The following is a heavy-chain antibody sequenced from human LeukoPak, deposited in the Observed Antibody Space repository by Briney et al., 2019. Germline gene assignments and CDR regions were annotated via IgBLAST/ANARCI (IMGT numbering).Heavy chain of an antibody. J-gene: IGHJ2*01. D-gene: IGHD6-13*01. CDR3: ARVYYSSSYDYWYFVL. CDR1: GGSISSYY. V-gene: IGHV4-39*07. Sequence: SETLSLTCTVSGGSISSYYWGWIRQPPGKGLEWVGTIFYSGGTYYNPSLKSRVTISVDTSKNQFSLKLSSVTAADTAVYYCARVYYSSSYDYWYFVLWGRGTLVTVSS. CDR2: IFYSGGT.